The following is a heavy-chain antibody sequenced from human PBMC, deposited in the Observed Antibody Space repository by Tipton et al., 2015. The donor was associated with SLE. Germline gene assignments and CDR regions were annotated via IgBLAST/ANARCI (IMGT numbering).Heavy chain of an antibody. J-gene: IGHJ5*02. V-gene: IGHV4-59*01. CDR3: ARDVGPGWFDP. CDR2: IYYSGST. D-gene: IGHD1-26*01. CDR1: GGSISSYY. Sequence: TLSLTCTVSGGSISSYYWSWIRQSPGKGLEWIGNIYYSGSTHYNPSLKSRVTISVDTSKNQFSLKLGAVTAADTAVYYCARDVGPGWFDPWGQGTPVTVSS.